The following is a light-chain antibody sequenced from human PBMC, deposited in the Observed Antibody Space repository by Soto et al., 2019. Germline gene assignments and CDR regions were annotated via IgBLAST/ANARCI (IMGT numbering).Light chain of an antibody. CDR2: GAS. V-gene: IGKV3-15*01. CDR1: QSVSSN. J-gene: IGKJ2*01. CDR3: QQYNYWPPKYT. Sequence: EIVMTQSPATLSVSPGERATLSCRASQSVSSNLAWYQQKPGQAPRLLIYGASTRATGIPGRFSGSGSGTEFTLTISSLQSEDFAIYHCQQYNYWPPKYTFGQGTKLEIK.